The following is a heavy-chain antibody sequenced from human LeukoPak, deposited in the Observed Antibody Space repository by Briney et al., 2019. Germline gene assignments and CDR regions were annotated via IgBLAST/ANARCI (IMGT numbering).Heavy chain of an antibody. CDR1: GFTVSSNY. D-gene: IGHD3-16*02. J-gene: IGHJ3*02. CDR3: ARGSSSYDYVWGSYRYGAFDI. Sequence: GGSLRLSCAASGFTVSSNYMSWVRQAPGKGLEWVSVIYSGGSTYHAGSVKGRFTISRDNSKNTLYLQMNSLRAEDTAVYYCARGSSSYDYVWGSYRYGAFDIWGQGTMVTVSS. CDR2: IYSGGST. V-gene: IGHV3-53*01.